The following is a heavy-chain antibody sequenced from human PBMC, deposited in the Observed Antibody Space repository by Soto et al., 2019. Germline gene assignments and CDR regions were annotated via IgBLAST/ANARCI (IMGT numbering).Heavy chain of an antibody. V-gene: IGHV4-59*01. J-gene: IGHJ4*02. Sequence: SETLSLTCTVSGDSISSYYWSCIRRPPGKGLEWIGFVYSNGTTRYSRSLRSRVTMSVDTSTNQFSLNLKSVTAADSAVYYCARTPLIWGQGILVTVSS. CDR1: GDSISSYY. D-gene: IGHD2-15*01. CDR3: ARTPLI. CDR2: VYSNGTT.